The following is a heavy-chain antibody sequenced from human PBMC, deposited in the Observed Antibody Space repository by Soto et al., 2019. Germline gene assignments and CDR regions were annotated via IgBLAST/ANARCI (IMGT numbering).Heavy chain of an antibody. CDR2: ISSKNGNT. D-gene: IGHD4-17*01. Sequence: RASVKVSCKASGYTLSIYGITWVRQAPGQGLEWMGWISSKNGNTNSAQKLQDRVTMTTDTSTNTAYMELRSLISDDTAIYYCARGAYGEVSFDIWGQGTMVTVSS. J-gene: IGHJ3*02. CDR3: ARGAYGEVSFDI. V-gene: IGHV1-18*01. CDR1: GYTLSIYG.